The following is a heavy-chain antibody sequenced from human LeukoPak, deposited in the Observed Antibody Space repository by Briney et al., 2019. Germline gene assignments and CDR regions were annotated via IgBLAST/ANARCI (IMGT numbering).Heavy chain of an antibody. D-gene: IGHD6-13*01. V-gene: IGHV4-39*01. CDR3: ARHSSSWELYYYYYYYMDV. J-gene: IGHJ6*03. CDR1: GGSISSSSYY. Sequence: PSETLSLSCTVSGGSISSSSYYWGWIRQPPGKGLEWIGSIYYSGSTYYNPSLKSRVTISVDTSKNQFSLKLSSVTAVDTAVYYCARHSSSWELYYYYYYYMDVWGKGTTVTVSS. CDR2: IYYSGST.